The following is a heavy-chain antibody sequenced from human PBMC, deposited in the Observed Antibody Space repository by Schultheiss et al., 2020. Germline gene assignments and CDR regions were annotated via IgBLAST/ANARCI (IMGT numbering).Heavy chain of an antibody. CDR2: IYYSGST. V-gene: IGHV4-59*12. CDR3: AKGRSGLMVRGPDY. CDR1: GGSISSYY. J-gene: IGHJ4*02. D-gene: IGHD3-10*01. Sequence: SQTLSLTCTVYGGSISSYYWSWIRQPPGKGLEWIGYIYYSGSTNYNPSLKSRVTISVDTSKNQFSLRLSSVTAADTAVYYCAKGRSGLMVRGPDYWGQGTLVTDSS.